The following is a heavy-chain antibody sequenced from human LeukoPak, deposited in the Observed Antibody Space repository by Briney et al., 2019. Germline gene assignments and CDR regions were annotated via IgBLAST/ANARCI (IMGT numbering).Heavy chain of an antibody. Sequence: GGSLRLSCAASGNYWMHWVRQAPGKGLVWVSHINSDGSWTSYADSVKGRFTISKDNAKNTAYLQMNSLRAEDTAVYYCVSFYETYWGRGTLVTVSS. V-gene: IGHV3-74*01. D-gene: IGHD2/OR15-2a*01. J-gene: IGHJ4*02. CDR3: VSFYETY. CDR1: GNYW. CDR2: INSDGSWT.